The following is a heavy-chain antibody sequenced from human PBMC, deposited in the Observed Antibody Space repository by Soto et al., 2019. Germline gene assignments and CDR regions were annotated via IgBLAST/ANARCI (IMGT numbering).Heavy chain of an antibody. D-gene: IGHD3-10*01. V-gene: IGHV3-23*01. CDR3: AKECCSSWIYYYMDV. CDR1: GFTFSDYA. J-gene: IGHJ6*03. CDR2: ISGSSST. Sequence: EVQLLESGGGLVQPGGSLRLSCTTSGFTFSDYAMNWVRQAPGKGLEWVSGISGSSSTNYANSVKGRFTISRDNPKNTLYLQMNSLRAEDTAVYYCAKECCSSWIYYYMDVWGKGTTVTVSS.